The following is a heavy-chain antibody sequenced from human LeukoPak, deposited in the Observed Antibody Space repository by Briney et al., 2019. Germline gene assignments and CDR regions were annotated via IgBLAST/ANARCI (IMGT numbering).Heavy chain of an antibody. J-gene: IGHJ4*02. V-gene: IGHV3-23*01. D-gene: IGHD3-10*01. CDR1: GFTFSTYT. CDR2: ISGSGGST. Sequence: GGSLRLSCTASGFTFSTYTMNWVRQAPGKGLEWVSAISGSGGSTYYADSVKGRFTISRDNSKNTLYLQMNSLRAEDTAVYYCAKETSPRGSGLWGQGTLVTVSS. CDR3: AKETSPRGSGL.